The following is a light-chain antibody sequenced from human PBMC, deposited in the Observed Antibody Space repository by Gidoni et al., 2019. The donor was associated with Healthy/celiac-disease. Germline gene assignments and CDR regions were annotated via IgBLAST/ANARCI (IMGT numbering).Light chain of an antibody. CDR1: QGISSY. J-gene: IGKJ1*01. V-gene: IGKV1-9*01. Sequence: DIQLTQSPSFLSASVGDRVTITCRASQGISSYLAWYQQKPGKAPKLLIYAASNLQRGVPSRFSGSGSGTEFTLTISSLQPEDFATYYWQQLNSYPRTFGQGTKVEIK. CDR2: AAS. CDR3: QQLNSYPRT.